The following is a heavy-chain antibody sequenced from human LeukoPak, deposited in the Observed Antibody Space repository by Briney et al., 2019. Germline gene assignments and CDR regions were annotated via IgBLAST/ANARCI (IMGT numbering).Heavy chain of an antibody. J-gene: IGHJ4*02. Sequence: SETLSLTCTVSGGSISGYYWSWIRQPPGKGLEWIGSIYYSGSTYYNPSLKSRVTISVDTSKNQFSLKLSSVTAADTAVYYCARDPFSGYQLSHYFDYWGQGTLVTVSS. D-gene: IGHD5-12*01. CDR1: GGSISGYY. CDR3: ARDPFSGYQLSHYFDY. CDR2: IYYSGST. V-gene: IGHV4-59*12.